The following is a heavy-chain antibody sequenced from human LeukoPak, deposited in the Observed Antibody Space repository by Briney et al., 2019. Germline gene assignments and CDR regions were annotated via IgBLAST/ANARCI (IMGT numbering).Heavy chain of an antibody. D-gene: IGHD3-3*01. Sequence: GGSLRLSCAASGFTFSSYAMHWVRQAPGKGLEYVSAISSNGGSTYYANSVKGRFTISRDNSKNTLYLQMGSLRAEDMAVYYCARGYDFWSGNPTFDPWGQGTLVTVSS. CDR3: ARGYDFWSGNPTFDP. CDR1: GFTFSSYA. V-gene: IGHV3-64*01. CDR2: ISSNGGST. J-gene: IGHJ5*02.